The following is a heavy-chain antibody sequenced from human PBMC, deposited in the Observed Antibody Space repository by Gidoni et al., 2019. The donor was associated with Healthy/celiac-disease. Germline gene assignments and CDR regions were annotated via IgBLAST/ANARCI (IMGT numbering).Heavy chain of an antibody. CDR2: ISSSSSYI. D-gene: IGHD5-18*01. Sequence: EVQLVESGGGLVKPGGSLRLSCAASGFTFSSYSMNWVRQAPGKGLEWVSSISSSSSYIYYADSVKGRFTISRDNAKNSLYLQMNSLRAEDTAVYYCARDLRGIQLWLDYWGQGTLVTVSS. CDR1: GFTFSSYS. V-gene: IGHV3-21*01. CDR3: ARDLRGIQLWLDY. J-gene: IGHJ4*02.